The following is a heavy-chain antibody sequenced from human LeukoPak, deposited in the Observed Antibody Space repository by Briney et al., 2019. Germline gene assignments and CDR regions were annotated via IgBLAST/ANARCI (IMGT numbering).Heavy chain of an antibody. V-gene: IGHV1-8*03. Sequence: AASVKVSCKASGYTFTSYDINWVRQATGQGLEWMGWMNPNSGNTGYAQKFQGRVTITRNTSISTAYMELSSLRSEDTAVYYCARAPSYCSGGSCYSGQYYYYYMDVWGKGTTVAVSS. J-gene: IGHJ6*03. CDR1: GYTFTSYD. CDR2: MNPNSGNT. D-gene: IGHD2-15*01. CDR3: ARAPSYCSGGSCYSGQYYYYYMDV.